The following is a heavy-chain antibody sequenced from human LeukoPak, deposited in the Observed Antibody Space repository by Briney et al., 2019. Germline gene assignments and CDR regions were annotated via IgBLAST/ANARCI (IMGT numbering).Heavy chain of an antibody. CDR2: TSSSDAGT. D-gene: IGHD6-25*01. J-gene: IGHJ4*02. V-gene: IGHV3-23*01. CDR1: GFTLSSYA. CDR3: ARDRRLASFDY. Sequence: PGGSLRLSCAASGFTLSSYAMSWVRQAPGKGLEWVSATSSSDAGTYYADSVRGRFTISRDNSKNTLYLQMNSLRAEDAAIYYCARDRRLASFDYGGQGTLVTVSS.